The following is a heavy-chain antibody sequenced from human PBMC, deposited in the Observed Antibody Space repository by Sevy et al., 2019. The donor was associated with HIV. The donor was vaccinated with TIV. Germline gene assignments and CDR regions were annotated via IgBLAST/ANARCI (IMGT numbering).Heavy chain of an antibody. CDR1: GFTSTPYA. D-gene: IGHD3-22*01. V-gene: IGHV3-23*01. CDR3: AKDRYYFDSSGYYYHHDAFDV. Sequence: GGSLRLSCATSGFTSTPYAVAWVRQAPGKGLEWVAAISGSGAITYYADSRKARLIISREGTNNTVYLQMKRLRAEDTALYYCAKDRYYFDSSGYYYHHDAFDVWGRGTMVTVSS. CDR2: ISGSGAIT. J-gene: IGHJ3*01.